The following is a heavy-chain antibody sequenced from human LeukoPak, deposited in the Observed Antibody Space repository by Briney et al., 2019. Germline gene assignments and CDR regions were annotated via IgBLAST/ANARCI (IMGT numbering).Heavy chain of an antibody. CDR3: ASTGVVVAVRFGMDV. D-gene: IGHD2-15*01. CDR1: GFTFSSYG. Sequence: PGGSLRLSCAASGFTFSSYGMHWVRQAPGKGLEWVAVISYDGSNKYYADSVKGRFTISRDNSKNTLYLQMNSLRAEDTAVYYCASTGVVVAVRFGMDVWGQGTTVTVSS. V-gene: IGHV3-30*04. CDR2: ISYDGSNK. J-gene: IGHJ6*02.